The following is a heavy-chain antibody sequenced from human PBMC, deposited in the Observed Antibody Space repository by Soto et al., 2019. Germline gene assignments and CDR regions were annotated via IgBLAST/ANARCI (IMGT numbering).Heavy chain of an antibody. J-gene: IGHJ6*02. CDR2: IWYDGSNK. CDR3: ARGTYCSSTSCNMGALYGMDV. D-gene: IGHD2-2*01. CDR1: GFTFSSYG. Sequence: VQLVESGGGVVQPGRSLRLSCAASGFTFSSYGMHWVRQAPGKGLEWVAVIWYDGSNKYYADSVKGRFTISRDNSKNTLYLQMNSLRAEDTAVYYCARGTYCSSTSCNMGALYGMDVWGQGTTVTVSS. V-gene: IGHV3-33*01.